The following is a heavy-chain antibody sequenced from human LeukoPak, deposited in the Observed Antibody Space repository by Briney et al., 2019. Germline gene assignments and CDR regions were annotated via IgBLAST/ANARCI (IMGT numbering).Heavy chain of an antibody. Sequence: PSETLSLTCTVSGGSISSYYWSWIRQPPGKGLEWIGYIYYSGSTNYNPSLKSRVTISVDTSKNQFSLKLSSVTAADTAVYYCARAPYYYDSPHAFDIWGQGTMVTVSS. CDR2: IYYSGST. D-gene: IGHD3-22*01. J-gene: IGHJ3*02. CDR1: GGSISSYY. CDR3: ARAPYYYDSPHAFDI. V-gene: IGHV4-59*01.